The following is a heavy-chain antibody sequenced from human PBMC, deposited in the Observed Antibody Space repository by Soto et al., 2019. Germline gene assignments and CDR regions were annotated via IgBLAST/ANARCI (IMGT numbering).Heavy chain of an antibody. CDR1: GGSVSSDNYY. Sequence: QVHLQESGPGLVKPSETLSLTCTVSGGSVSSDNYYWTWIRQPPGKGLEWLGYIYYSGSNNYTTSLKIRVTISVYTSKNQFSLKLSSVTAADTAVYYCARDCMVTYYYDLMDVWGQGTTVTVSS. CDR2: IYYSGSN. J-gene: IGHJ6*02. V-gene: IGHV4-61*01. CDR3: ARDCMVTYYYDLMDV. D-gene: IGHD5-18*01.